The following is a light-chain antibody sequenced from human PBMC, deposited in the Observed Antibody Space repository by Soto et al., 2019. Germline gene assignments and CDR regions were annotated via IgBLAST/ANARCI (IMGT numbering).Light chain of an antibody. Sequence: QSVLTQPRSASGSLGQSVTISCTGTSSDIGRYEFVSWYQHHPGKVPQPIIYAVTERPSGVHARFSGSKSGNTAYLPVSGLQTDDEADCFCCSYAGTKDYVFGTGTKVTVL. J-gene: IGLJ1*01. CDR2: AVT. CDR1: SSDIGRYEF. V-gene: IGLV2-8*01. CDR3: CSYAGTKDYV.